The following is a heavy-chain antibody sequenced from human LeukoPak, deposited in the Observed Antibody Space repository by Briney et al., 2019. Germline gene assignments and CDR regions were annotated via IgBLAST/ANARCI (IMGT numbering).Heavy chain of an antibody. V-gene: IGHV1-2*02. CDR1: GYTFTDYY. CDR3: TRDDIVGARDFDY. D-gene: IGHD1-26*01. J-gene: IGHJ4*02. Sequence: VASVKVSCKASGYTFTDYYIHWVRQAPGQGLEWMGWINPNSGDTKSAQKLQGRLTMTRDTSITTAYMDLSRLTFDDTAVYYCTRDDIVGARDFDYWGQGTLVTVSS. CDR2: INPNSGDT.